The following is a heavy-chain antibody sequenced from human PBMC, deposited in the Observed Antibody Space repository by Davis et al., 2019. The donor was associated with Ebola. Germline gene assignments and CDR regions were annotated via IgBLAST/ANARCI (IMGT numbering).Heavy chain of an antibody. CDR2: IIPILGIA. V-gene: IGHV1-69*04. D-gene: IGHD4-11*01. CDR3: ARGTGTLDDY. J-gene: IGHJ4*02. Sequence: AASVQVSCKASGGTFSSYAISWVRQAPGQGLEWMGRIIPILGIANYAQKFQGRVTITADKSTSTAYMELSSLRSEDTAVYYCARGTGTLDDYWGQGTLVTVSS. CDR1: GGTFSSYA.